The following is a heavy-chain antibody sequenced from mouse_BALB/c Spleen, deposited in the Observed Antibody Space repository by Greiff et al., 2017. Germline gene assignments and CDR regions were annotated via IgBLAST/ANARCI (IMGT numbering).Heavy chain of an antibody. J-gene: IGHJ4*01. D-gene: IGHD1-2*01. CDR2: ILPGSGST. V-gene: IGHV1-9*01. Sequence: VQLQQSGAELMKPGASVKISCKATGYTFSSYWIEWVKQRPGHGLVWIGEILPGSGSTNYNEKFKGKATFTADTSSNTAYMQLSSLTSEDSAVYYCVITTATGDAMDYWGQGTSVTVSS. CDR1: GYTFSSYW. CDR3: VITTATGDAMDY.